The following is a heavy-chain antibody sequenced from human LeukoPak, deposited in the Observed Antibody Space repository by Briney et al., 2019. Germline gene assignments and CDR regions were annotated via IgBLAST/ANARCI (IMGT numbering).Heavy chain of an antibody. CDR1: GGTFSSYA. J-gene: IGHJ4*02. Sequence: ASVKVSCKASGGTFSSYAISWVRQAPGQGLEWMGRIIPILGIANYAQKFQGRATITADKSTSTAYMELSSLRSEDTAVYYCARDGGDSGSSVDYWGQGTLVTVSS. D-gene: IGHD1-26*01. CDR3: ARDGGDSGSSVDY. CDR2: IIPILGIA. V-gene: IGHV1-69*04.